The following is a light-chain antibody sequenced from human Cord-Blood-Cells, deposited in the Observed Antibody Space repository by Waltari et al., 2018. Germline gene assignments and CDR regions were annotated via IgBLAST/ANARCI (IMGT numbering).Light chain of an antibody. CDR3: QQYYSTPFT. Sequence: DIVMTQSPDSLAVSLGERATINCKSSQSVLYSSNNKNYLAWYQQKQGHPPKLLIYWASTRESGVPDRFSGSGSGTDFTLTISSLQAEDVAVYYCQQYYSTPFTFGPGTKVDIK. CDR2: WAS. J-gene: IGKJ3*01. CDR1: QSVLYSSNNKNY. V-gene: IGKV4-1*01.